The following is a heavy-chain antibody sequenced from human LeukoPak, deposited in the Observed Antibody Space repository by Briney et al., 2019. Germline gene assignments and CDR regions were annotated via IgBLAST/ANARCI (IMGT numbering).Heavy chain of an antibody. CDR2: VHHSGIT. Sequence: SETLSLTCAVYGGSFTADYWTWIRQPPGKGLEWIGEVHHSGITNYKPSLRSRVTISLDTSKNQFSLNLTSVTAADTAVYYCARGLSRGWVDYWGQGPWSPSPQ. J-gene: IGHJ4*02. CDR3: ARGLSRGWVDY. V-gene: IGHV4-34*01. D-gene: IGHD6-19*01. CDR1: GGSFTADY.